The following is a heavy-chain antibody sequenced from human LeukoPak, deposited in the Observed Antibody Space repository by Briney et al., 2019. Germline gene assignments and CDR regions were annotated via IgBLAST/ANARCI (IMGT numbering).Heavy chain of an antibody. CDR3: AKSSHYYDSSGPTYLFDY. J-gene: IGHJ4*02. V-gene: IGHV3-23*01. CDR1: GFTFSSYA. D-gene: IGHD3-22*01. Sequence: GGSLRLSCAASGFTFSSYAMSWVRQAPGKGLEWVSGISGRDDSTSYTDSVKGRFTISRDNSKNTVYLQMNTLRAEDTAVYYCAKSSHYYDSSGPTYLFDYWGQGTLVTVSS. CDR2: ISGRDDST.